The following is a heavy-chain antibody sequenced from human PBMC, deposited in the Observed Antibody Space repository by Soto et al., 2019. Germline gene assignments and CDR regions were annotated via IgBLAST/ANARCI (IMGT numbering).Heavy chain of an antibody. CDR2: IIPIFGTA. V-gene: IGHV1-69*13. D-gene: IGHD3-10*01. Sequence: SVKVSCKASGGTFSSYAISWVRQAPGQGLEWMGGIIPIFGTANYAQKFQGRVTITADESTSTAYMELSSLRSEDTAVYYCARASEFGRFGELFSRPGDYYYYGMDVWGQGTAVTVSS. CDR3: ARASEFGRFGELFSRPGDYYYYGMDV. J-gene: IGHJ6*02. CDR1: GGTFSSYA.